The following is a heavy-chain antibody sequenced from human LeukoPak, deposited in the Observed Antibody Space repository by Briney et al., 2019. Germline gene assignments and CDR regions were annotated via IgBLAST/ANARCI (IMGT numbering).Heavy chain of an antibody. CDR3: VRGGGPFYKYNAFDI. CDR2: IISSESNI. Sequence: GGSLTRSCAPSGFPFSTYSMNWARQAPGKGLEWVSYIISSESNIYYADSVKGRFAIYRDNAKNSLSLQMSSLRAEDTAVYYCVRGGGPFYKYNAFDIWGQGTMVTVCS. D-gene: IGHD2-15*01. V-gene: IGHV3-48*01. J-gene: IGHJ3*02. CDR1: GFPFSTYS.